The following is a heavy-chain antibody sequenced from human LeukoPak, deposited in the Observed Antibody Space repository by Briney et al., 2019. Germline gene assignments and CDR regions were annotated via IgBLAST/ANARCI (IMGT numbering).Heavy chain of an antibody. CDR3: ARAPNAAAGDYYYYYMDV. CDR2: ISSSGSTI. Sequence: GGSERLSCAASGFTFSDYYMSWIRQAPGKGLEWVSYISSSGSTIYYADSVKGRFTISRDNAKNSLYLQMNSLRAEDTAVYYCARAPNAAAGDYYYYYMDVWGKGTTVTISS. CDR1: GFTFSDYY. D-gene: IGHD6-13*01. J-gene: IGHJ6*03. V-gene: IGHV3-11*01.